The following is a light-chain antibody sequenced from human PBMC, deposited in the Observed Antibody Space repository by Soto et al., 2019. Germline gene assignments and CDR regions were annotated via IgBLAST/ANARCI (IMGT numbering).Light chain of an antibody. J-gene: IGKJ1*01. V-gene: IGKV3-20*01. CDR1: QSVSNNY. CDR2: GAS. Sequence: EIVFTPSPGTLSLSPVERATLACRASQSVSNNYLAWYQQKPGQAPRLRIYGASNRATGIPDRLSGSGSGTDFTLTISRLEPEDFAVYYCQQYGSSGTFGQGTKVDIK. CDR3: QQYGSSGT.